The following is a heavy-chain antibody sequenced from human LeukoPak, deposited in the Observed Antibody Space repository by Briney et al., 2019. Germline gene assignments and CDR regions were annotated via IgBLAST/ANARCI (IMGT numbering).Heavy chain of an antibody. D-gene: IGHD4/OR15-4a*01. V-gene: IGHV3-11*01. CDR1: GFRFAVYY. Sequence: PGGSLRLSCAASGFRFAVYYMSSICQAPGKGLEWISFISASGGMMDHADSVKGRFTISRDNAKNSVYLEMNNLRAEETAVYHSARHMVLSPCDYWGPGTLVTVSS. J-gene: IGHJ4*02. CDR3: ARHMVLSPCDY. CDR2: ISASGGMM.